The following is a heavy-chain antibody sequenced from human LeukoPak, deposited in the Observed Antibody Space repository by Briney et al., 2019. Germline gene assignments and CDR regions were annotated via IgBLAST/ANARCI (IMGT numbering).Heavy chain of an antibody. D-gene: IGHD3-16*01. CDR2: IYTSGST. V-gene: IGHV4-4*07. CDR1: GGSFSGYY. CDR3: ARDTSPLSY. Sequence: SETLSLTCAVYGGSFSGYYWNWIRQPAGKGLEWIGRIYTSGSTNYNPSLKSRVTVSVDTSKNQFSLKLSSVTAADTAVYYCARDTSPLSYWGQGTLVTVSS. J-gene: IGHJ4*02.